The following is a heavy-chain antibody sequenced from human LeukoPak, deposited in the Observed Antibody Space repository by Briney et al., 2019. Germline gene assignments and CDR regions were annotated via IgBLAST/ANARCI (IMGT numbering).Heavy chain of an antibody. CDR2: IYYSGST. V-gene: IGHV4-59*01. Sequence: PSGTLSLTCTVSGGSISSYYWSWIRQPPGKGLEWIGYIYYSGSTNYNPSLKSRVTISVDTSKNQFSLKLSSVTAADTAVYYCARGGSSPIYWGQGTLVTVSS. CDR3: ARGGSSPIY. CDR1: GGSISSYY. J-gene: IGHJ4*02. D-gene: IGHD6-6*01.